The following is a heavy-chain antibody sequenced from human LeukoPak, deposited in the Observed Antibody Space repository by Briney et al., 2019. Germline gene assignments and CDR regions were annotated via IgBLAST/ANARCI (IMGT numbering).Heavy chain of an antibody. D-gene: IGHD6-19*01. CDR1: GGSISSGSYY. Sequence: SETLSLTCTVSGGSISSGSYYWSWIRQPPGKGLEWIGYIYYSGSTNYNPSLKSRVTISVDTSKNQFSLKLSSVTAADTAVYDCAREVAGGGDYYMDVWGKGTTFTVSS. CDR2: IYYSGST. J-gene: IGHJ6*03. CDR3: AREVAGGGDYYMDV. V-gene: IGHV4-61*01.